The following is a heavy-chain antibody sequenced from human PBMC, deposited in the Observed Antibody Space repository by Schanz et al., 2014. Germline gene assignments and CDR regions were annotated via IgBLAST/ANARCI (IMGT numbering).Heavy chain of an antibody. CDR3: AKVDRTRYYAMDV. Sequence: QVQLVQSGAEVKQPGASVKVSCKASGYTFTSYGITWVRQAPGQGLEWMGRIIPILDKTNYAQKFQGRVTMTADKSTSTVYMEVSGLRSEDTAVYYCAKVDRTRYYAMDVWRQGTTVTVSS. J-gene: IGHJ6*02. CDR1: GYTFTSYG. CDR2: IIPILDKT. D-gene: IGHD3-9*01. V-gene: IGHV1-69*09.